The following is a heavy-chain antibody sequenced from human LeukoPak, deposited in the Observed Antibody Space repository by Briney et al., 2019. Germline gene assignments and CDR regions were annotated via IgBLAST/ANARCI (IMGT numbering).Heavy chain of an antibody. CDR2: IIPIFGTA. Sequence: SVKVSCKASGGTFSSYAISWVRQAPGQGLEWMGRIIPIFGTANYAQKFQGRVTITTDESTSTAYIELSSLRSEDTAVYYCARSPLVGDNWFDPWGQGTLVTVSS. J-gene: IGHJ5*02. V-gene: IGHV1-69*05. CDR3: ARSPLVGDNWFDP. CDR1: GGTFSSYA. D-gene: IGHD2-2*01.